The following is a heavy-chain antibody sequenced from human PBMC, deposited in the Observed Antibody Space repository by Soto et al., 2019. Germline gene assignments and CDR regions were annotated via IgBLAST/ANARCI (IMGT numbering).Heavy chain of an antibody. D-gene: IGHD2-21*02. Sequence: QVQLVQSGAEVKKPGSSVKVSCRASGDTFSSYAVNWVRQAPGRGLEWMGRVIPVLGTTDYAKKFRGRVTMTADKSRTTVYLELRSLRSDDTAVYYCARRRYCGCDCYIKHDYGMDVWGKGTTVTVAS. V-gene: IGHV1-69*08. CDR1: GDTFSSYA. J-gene: IGHJ6*04. CDR3: ARRRYCGCDCYIKHDYGMDV. CDR2: VIPVLGTT.